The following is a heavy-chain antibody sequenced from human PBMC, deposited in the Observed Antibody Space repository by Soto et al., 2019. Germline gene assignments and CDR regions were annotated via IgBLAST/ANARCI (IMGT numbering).Heavy chain of an antibody. D-gene: IGHD1-20*01. CDR3: ARGIRGVDDAFDI. CDR1: GGSISSDDYY. CDR2: IYYSGST. V-gene: IGHV4-30-4*01. Sequence: QVQLQESGPGLVKPSQTLSLTCTVSGGSISSDDYYWSWIRQPPGKGLEWIGYIYYSGSTYYNPSLKSRVTISVDTSKNQFSLKLSSVTAADTAVYYCARGIRGVDDAFDIWGQGTMVTVSS. J-gene: IGHJ3*02.